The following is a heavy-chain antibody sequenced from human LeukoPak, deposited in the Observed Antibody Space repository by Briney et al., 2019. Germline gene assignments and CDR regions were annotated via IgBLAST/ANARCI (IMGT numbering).Heavy chain of an antibody. V-gene: IGHV3-21*01. CDR1: GFTFSTYS. Sequence: GGSLRLSCAASGFTFSTYSMDWVRQAPGKGLEWVSSISSSSSYIYYADSVKGRFTISRDNAENSLYLQMNSLRAEDTAVYYCARDFDILTGYNYMDVWGKGTTVTVSS. CDR2: ISSSSSYI. J-gene: IGHJ6*03. CDR3: ARDFDILTGYNYMDV. D-gene: IGHD3-9*01.